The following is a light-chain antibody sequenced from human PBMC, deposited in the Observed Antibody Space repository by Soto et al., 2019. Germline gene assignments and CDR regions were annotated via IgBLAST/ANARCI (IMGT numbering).Light chain of an antibody. CDR3: SSYTSISTLV. Sequence: QSVLTQPASVSGSPGQSITISCTGTNSDIGGYNFVSWYQQPPNKAPKLVIYEVTNRPSGVSNRFSGSKPGNTASLTISGLQAEDEGTYYCSSYTSISTLVFGGGTKLTVL. J-gene: IGLJ3*02. CDR2: EVT. V-gene: IGLV2-14*01. CDR1: NSDIGGYNF.